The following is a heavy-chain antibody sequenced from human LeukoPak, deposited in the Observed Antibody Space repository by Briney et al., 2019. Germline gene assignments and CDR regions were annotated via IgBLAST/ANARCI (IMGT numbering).Heavy chain of an antibody. CDR2: ISRDGGTT. CDR1: GLTFDDYA. J-gene: IGHJ4*02. V-gene: IGHV3-43*02. Sequence: GGSLRLSCATSGLTFDDYAFHWVRLVPGKGLEWVSLISRDGGTTSYGDSVKGRFTISRDSSKNSLYMQMNSLKTEDSALYYCTKDFSGSYENWGQGTLVTVSS. CDR3: TKDFSGSYEN. D-gene: IGHD3-10*01.